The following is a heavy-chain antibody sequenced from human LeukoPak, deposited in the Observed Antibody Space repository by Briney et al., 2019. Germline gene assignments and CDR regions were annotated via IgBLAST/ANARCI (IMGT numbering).Heavy chain of an antibody. J-gene: IGHJ3*02. D-gene: IGHD6-19*01. CDR1: GFTFSTYW. CDR2: INSDGSRT. CDR3: ARPETQYSSGLDGFDI. Sequence: GSLRLSCAASGFTFSTYWMHWVRQAPGKGLVWVSRINSDGSRTTYADSVKGRFTISRDNAKNTLYLQMNSLRTEDTAVYYCARPETQYSSGLDGFDIWGQGTMVTVSS. V-gene: IGHV3-74*01.